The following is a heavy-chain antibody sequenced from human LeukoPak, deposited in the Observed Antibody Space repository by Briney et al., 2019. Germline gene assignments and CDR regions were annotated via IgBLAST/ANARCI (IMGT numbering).Heavy chain of an antibody. D-gene: IGHD5-18*01. J-gene: IGHJ3*02. V-gene: IGHV4-34*01. Sequence: PSETLSLTCAVYGGSLSGYYWSWLRQPPGKGLEWIGEINHSGSTNFNPSLKSRVTISVDTSKNQFSLRLSSVTAADTAVYYCARGGYSYGFKAFDIWGQGTKVTVSS. CDR3: ARGGYSYGFKAFDI. CDR2: INHSGST. CDR1: GGSLSGYY.